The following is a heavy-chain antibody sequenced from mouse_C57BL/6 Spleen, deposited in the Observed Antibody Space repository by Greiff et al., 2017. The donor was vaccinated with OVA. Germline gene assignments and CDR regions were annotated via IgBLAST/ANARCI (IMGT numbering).Heavy chain of an antibody. J-gene: IGHJ1*03. D-gene: IGHD2-3*01. CDR1: GFSLTSYG. CDR2: IWRGGST. V-gene: IGHV2-5*01. Sequence: VQLVESGPGLVQPSQSLSITCTVSGFSLTSYGVHWVRQSPGKGLEWLGVIWRGGSTDYNAAFMSRLSITKDNSKSQVFFKMNSLQADDTAIYYCAKSYDGYYEYFDVWGTGTTVTVSS. CDR3: AKSYDGYYEYFDV.